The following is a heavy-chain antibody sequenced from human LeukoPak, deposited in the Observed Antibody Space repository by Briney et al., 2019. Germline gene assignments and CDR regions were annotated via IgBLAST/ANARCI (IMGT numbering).Heavy chain of an antibody. CDR2: IIPIFGTA. D-gene: IGHD3/OR15-3a*01. CDR1: GGTFSSYA. J-gene: IGHJ4*02. Sequence: ASVKVSCKASGGTFSSYAISWVRQAPGQGLEWMGGIIPIFGTANYAQKFQGRVTITADESTSTAYMELSSLRSEDTAVYYRARVPFFGPGSQDYYFDYWGQGTLVTVSS. V-gene: IGHV1-69*13. CDR3: ARVPFFGPGSQDYYFDY.